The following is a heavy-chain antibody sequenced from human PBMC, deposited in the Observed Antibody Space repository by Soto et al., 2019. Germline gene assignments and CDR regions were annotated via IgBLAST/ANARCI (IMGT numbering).Heavy chain of an antibody. CDR1: GGSVSSGSYY. V-gene: IGHV4-61*01. Sequence: GTLSLTCTVSGGSVSSGSYYWSWIRQPPGKGLEWIGYIYYSGSTNYNPSLKSRVTISVDTSKNQFSLKLSSVTAADTAVYYCAREGMTAAALDYWGQGTLVTVS. CDR3: AREGMTAAALDY. D-gene: IGHD6-13*01. J-gene: IGHJ4*02. CDR2: IYYSGST.